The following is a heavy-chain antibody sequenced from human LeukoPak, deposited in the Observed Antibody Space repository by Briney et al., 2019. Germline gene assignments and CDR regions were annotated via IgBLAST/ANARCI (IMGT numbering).Heavy chain of an antibody. CDR2: ICSSGTT. V-gene: IGHV4-59*01. Sequence: SETLSLTCTVSGGSISSYYWCWLRQPPGKGLECIGYICSSGTTNYNPSLKSRATISGDTSKNQFSLKLSSLTAADTAVYYCAREYCSSTSCWRTGLDYWGQGTLVTVSS. J-gene: IGHJ4*02. CDR1: GGSISSYY. CDR3: AREYCSSTSCWRTGLDY. D-gene: IGHD2-2*01.